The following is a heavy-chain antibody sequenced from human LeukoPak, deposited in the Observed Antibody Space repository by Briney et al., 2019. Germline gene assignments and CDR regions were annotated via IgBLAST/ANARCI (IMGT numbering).Heavy chain of an antibody. CDR3: AKQKGYCSGGSCYYSDY. V-gene: IGHV3-23*01. Sequence: GGSLTLSCAASGFTFSSYAMSWVRQAPGKGLEWVSTLSGSGASTSYADSVKGRFTISRDNSKNTLYLQMSSLRAEDTARYYCAKQKGYCSGGSCYYSDYWGQGTLVTVSS. J-gene: IGHJ4*02. CDR2: LSGSGAST. D-gene: IGHD2-15*01. CDR1: GFTFSSYA.